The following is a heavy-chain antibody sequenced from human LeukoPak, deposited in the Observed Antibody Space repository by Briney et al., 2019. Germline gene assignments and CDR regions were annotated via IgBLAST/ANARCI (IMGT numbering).Heavy chain of an antibody. D-gene: IGHD2-2*01. CDR1: GFTFSSYS. CDR3: ARPEYCSSTSCSGPADY. J-gene: IGHJ4*02. Sequence: GGSLRLSCAASGFTFSSYSMNWVRQAPGKGLEWVSSISSSSSYIYYADSVKGRSTISRDNAKNSLYLQMNSLRAEDTAVYYCARPEYCSSTSCSGPADYWGQGTLVTVSS. CDR2: ISSSSSYI. V-gene: IGHV3-21*01.